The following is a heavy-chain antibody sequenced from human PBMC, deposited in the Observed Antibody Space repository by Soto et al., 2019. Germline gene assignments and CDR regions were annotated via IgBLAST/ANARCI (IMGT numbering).Heavy chain of an antibody. Sequence: QVQLVQSGAEVKKPGSSVKVSCKASGGTFSSYAISWVRQAPGQGLEWMGGIIPIFGTANYAQKFHGRVTITADESTSTAHMELSSLRSEDTAVYYCARDPARYCSGGSCSGDDAFDIWGQGTMVTVSS. J-gene: IGHJ3*02. CDR2: IIPIFGTA. CDR1: GGTFSSYA. CDR3: ARDPARYCSGGSCSGDDAFDI. D-gene: IGHD2-15*01. V-gene: IGHV1-69*01.